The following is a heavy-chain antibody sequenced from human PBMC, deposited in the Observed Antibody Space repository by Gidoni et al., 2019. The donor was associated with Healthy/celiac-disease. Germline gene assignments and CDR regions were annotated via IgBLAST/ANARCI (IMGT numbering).Heavy chain of an antibody. J-gene: IGHJ6*02. D-gene: IGHD6-13*01. V-gene: IGHV1-69*01. CDR3: AREGAAAGTGGYYYGMDV. Sequence: QVQLVQSGAEVKKPGSSVKVSCKASGGTFSSYAIRWGRQAPGQGLEWMGGIIPIFGTANYAQKFQGRVTITADESTSTAYMELSSLRSEDTAVYYCAREGAAAGTGGYYYGMDVWGQGTTVTVSS. CDR2: IIPIFGTA. CDR1: GGTFSSYA.